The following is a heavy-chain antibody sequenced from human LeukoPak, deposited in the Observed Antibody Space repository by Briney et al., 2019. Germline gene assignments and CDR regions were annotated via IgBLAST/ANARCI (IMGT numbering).Heavy chain of an antibody. CDR1: GYTFTSYG. J-gene: IGHJ4*02. V-gene: IGHV1-18*01. CDR2: ISAYNGNT. D-gene: IGHD3-16*02. CDR3: ARDYVWGSYRLGFDY. Sequence: ASVKVSCKASGYTFTSYGVSWVRQAPGQGLEWMGWISAYNGNTNYAQKLQGRVTMTTDTSTSTAYMELRSLRSDDTAVYYCARDYVWGSYRLGFDYWGQGTLVTVSS.